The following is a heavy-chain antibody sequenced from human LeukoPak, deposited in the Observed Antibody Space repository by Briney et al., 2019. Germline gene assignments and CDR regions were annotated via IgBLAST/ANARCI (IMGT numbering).Heavy chain of an antibody. CDR1: GFTFSSYS. CDR3: ARGLYGDPVGFDF. CDR2: ISSSSTYI. Sequence: GGSLRLSCAASGFTFSSYSMNWVRQAPGKGLEWVSSISSSSTYISYADSVRGRFTISRDNAQNALYLQMHSLRAEDTAVYYCARGLYGDPVGFDFWGQGILVTVSS. D-gene: IGHD4-23*01. V-gene: IGHV3-21*06. J-gene: IGHJ4*02.